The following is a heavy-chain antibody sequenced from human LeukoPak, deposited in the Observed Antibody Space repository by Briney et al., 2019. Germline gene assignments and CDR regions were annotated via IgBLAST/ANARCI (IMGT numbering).Heavy chain of an antibody. CDR3: ARDYDSSGYYGPYFDY. J-gene: IGHJ4*02. CDR2: ISSSGSTI. V-gene: IGHV3-48*03. D-gene: IGHD3-22*01. Sequence: GGSLRLSCAASVFTFSSYEMKWVRPAPGQGLEWVSYISSSGSTIYYEDSLKGRFTLSRENAKKSLYLHMNSLRAEDTPGYYCARDYDSSGYYGPYFDYWGEGTLVTVSS. CDR1: VFTFSSYE.